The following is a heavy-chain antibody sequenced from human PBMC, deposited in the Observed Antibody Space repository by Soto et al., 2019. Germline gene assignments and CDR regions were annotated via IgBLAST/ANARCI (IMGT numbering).Heavy chain of an antibody. J-gene: IGHJ6*02. Sequence: QIQLVQSGAEVKKPGASVKVSCKASGYTFTSYGISWVRQAPGQGLEWMGWISAYNGNTNYAQKLQGRVTMTTDTSTSTAYMELRSLRSDDTAVYYCARVSSSGWYNYYYYYGMDVWGQGTTVTVSS. CDR3: ARVSSSGWYNYYYYYGMDV. D-gene: IGHD6-19*01. CDR2: ISAYNGNT. CDR1: GYTFTSYG. V-gene: IGHV1-18*01.